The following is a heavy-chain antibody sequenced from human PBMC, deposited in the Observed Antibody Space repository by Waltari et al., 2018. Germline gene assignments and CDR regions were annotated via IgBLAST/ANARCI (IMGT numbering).Heavy chain of an antibody. CDR3: ARSPRGLLPFDY. CDR2: IYYSGST. V-gene: IGHV4-59*01. CDR1: GGSISSYY. J-gene: IGHJ4*02. Sequence: QVQLQESVPGLVKPSETLSLTCTFPGGSISSYYWSWILQPPGKRLEWMGYIYYSGSTNYNPSLQSRVTISVATSKNQCSLKMSSVTVADTAVYYCARSPRGLLPFDYWGQGTLVTVSS.